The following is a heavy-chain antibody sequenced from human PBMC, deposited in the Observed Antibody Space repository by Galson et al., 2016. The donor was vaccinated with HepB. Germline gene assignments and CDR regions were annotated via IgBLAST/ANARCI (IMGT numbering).Heavy chain of an antibody. V-gene: IGHV4-59*08. J-gene: IGHJ3*02. CDR3: ARRAPITIFGGRGSDVFDI. D-gene: IGHD3-3*01. Sequence: SETLSLTCSVSGGSINSYQWSWIRQTPGKGLEWIGYINYSGSTDYNFSLKSRVTMSVDTSKNQFSLKLKSVTAADTAVYYCARRAPITIFGGRGSDVFDIWGQGTMVTVSS. CDR2: INYSGST. CDR1: GGSINSYQ.